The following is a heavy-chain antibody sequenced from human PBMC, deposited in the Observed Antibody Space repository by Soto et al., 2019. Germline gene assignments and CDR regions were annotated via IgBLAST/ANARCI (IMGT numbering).Heavy chain of an antibody. Sequence: GGSLRLSCAASGFTFSSYAMSWVRQAPGTGLEWVSGISGNGGSTYYADSVKGRFTISRDNSKNTLYLQVNSLRAEDTAVYYCAKSSITMVRGPGGNWFDPWGQGTLVTVSS. CDR2: ISGNGGST. D-gene: IGHD3-10*01. V-gene: IGHV3-23*01. CDR3: AKSSITMVRGPGGNWFDP. J-gene: IGHJ5*02. CDR1: GFTFSSYA.